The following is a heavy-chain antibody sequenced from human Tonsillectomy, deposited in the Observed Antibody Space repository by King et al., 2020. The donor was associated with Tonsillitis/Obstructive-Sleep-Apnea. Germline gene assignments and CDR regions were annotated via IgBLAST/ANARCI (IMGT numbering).Heavy chain of an antibody. CDR3: VRDDKDGRHLDY. D-gene: IGHD2-15*01. Sequence: QLVQSGAEVKQPGASVKVSCKASGYTFTRNYVHWVRQAPGQGLEWMGIINPSDGITTYAQKFQDRGTMTRDTSTSTVNMELSSLRAEETAIYYCVRDDKDGRHLDYWGQGSLVSVSS. CDR2: INPSDGIT. V-gene: IGHV1-46*03. J-gene: IGHJ4*02. CDR1: GYTFTRNY.